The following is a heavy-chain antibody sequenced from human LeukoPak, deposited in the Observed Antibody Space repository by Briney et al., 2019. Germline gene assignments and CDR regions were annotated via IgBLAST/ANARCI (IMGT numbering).Heavy chain of an antibody. J-gene: IGHJ4*02. CDR1: GGTFSSYA. Sequence: SSVKVSCKASGGTFSSYAISWVRQAPGQGLEWMGWISAYNDNTNYAQKLQGRVTMTTDTSTSTAYMELRSLTSDDTAVYYCARVTMVRGVIIGGYYYYYFDYWGQGTLVTVSS. V-gene: IGHV1-18*01. CDR3: ARVTMVRGVIIGGYYYYYFDY. CDR2: ISAYNDNT. D-gene: IGHD3-10*01.